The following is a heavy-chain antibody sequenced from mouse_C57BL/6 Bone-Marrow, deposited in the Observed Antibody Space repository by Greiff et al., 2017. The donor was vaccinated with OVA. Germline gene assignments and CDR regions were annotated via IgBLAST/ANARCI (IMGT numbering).Heavy chain of an antibody. V-gene: IGHV1-64*01. CDR1: GYTFTSYW. D-gene: IGHD2-3*01. Sequence: VQLQQSGAELVKPGASVKLSCKASGYTFTSYWMHWVKQRPGQGLEWIGMIHPNSGSTNYNEKFKSKATLTVDKSSSTAYMQLSSLTSEDSAVYYCARGWLLHNYAMDYWGQGTSVTVSS. CDR3: ARGWLLHNYAMDY. J-gene: IGHJ4*01. CDR2: IHPNSGST.